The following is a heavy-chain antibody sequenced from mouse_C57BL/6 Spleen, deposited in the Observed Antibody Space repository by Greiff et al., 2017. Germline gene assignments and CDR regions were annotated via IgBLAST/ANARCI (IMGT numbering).Heavy chain of an antibody. D-gene: IGHD1-1*01. CDR3: TRKDFYYGSSYGYDFDY. V-gene: IGHV1-15*01. Sequence: QVQLQQSGAELVRPGASVTLSCKASGYTFTDYEMHWVKQTPVHGLEWIGAIDPETGGTAYNQKFKGKAILTADKSSSTAYMELRSLTSEDSAVYYCTRKDFYYGSSYGYDFDYWGQGTTLTVSS. J-gene: IGHJ2*01. CDR1: GYTFTDYE. CDR2: IDPETGGT.